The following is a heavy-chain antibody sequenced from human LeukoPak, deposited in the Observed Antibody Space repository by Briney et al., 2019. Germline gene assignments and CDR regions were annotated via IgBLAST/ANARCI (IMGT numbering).Heavy chain of an antibody. J-gene: IGHJ4*02. D-gene: IGHD6-13*01. CDR2: INPNSGGT. Sequence: VASVKVSCKASGYTFTGYYMHWVRQAPGQGLEWMGWINPNSGGTNYAQKFQGRVTMTRDASISTAYMELSRLRSDDTAVHYCARAPGIAAALDYWGQGTLVTVSS. V-gene: IGHV1-2*02. CDR1: GYTFTGYY. CDR3: ARAPGIAAALDY.